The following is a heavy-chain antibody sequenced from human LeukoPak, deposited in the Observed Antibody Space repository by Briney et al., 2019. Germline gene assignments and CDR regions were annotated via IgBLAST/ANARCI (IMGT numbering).Heavy chain of an antibody. Sequence: SETLSLTCTVPGGSIRSYYWSWIRQPPGKGLEWIGYIYYSGSTNYNPSLKSRVSISVDTSKNQFSLKLSSVTAADTAVYYCARTGSTVTMLYPFDHWGQGTLVTVSS. J-gene: IGHJ4*02. CDR2: IYYSGST. V-gene: IGHV4-59*01. CDR1: GGSIRSYY. D-gene: IGHD4-11*01. CDR3: ARTGSTVTMLYPFDH.